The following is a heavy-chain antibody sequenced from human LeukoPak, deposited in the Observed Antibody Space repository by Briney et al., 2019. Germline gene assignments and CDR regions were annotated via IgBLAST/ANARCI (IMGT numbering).Heavy chain of an antibody. J-gene: IGHJ4*02. Sequence: GSLRLSCAASGFTFSNYWMTWVRQAPGKGLEWVASIKQDGSEKYYVDSVKGRFTFSRDNAKNSVYLQMNSLRAEDTAVYYCARDKSAGADTGSSFYYWGQGALVTVSS. V-gene: IGHV3-7*03. CDR1: GFTFSNYW. CDR2: IKQDGSEK. CDR3: ARDKSAGADTGSSFYY. D-gene: IGHD3-10*01.